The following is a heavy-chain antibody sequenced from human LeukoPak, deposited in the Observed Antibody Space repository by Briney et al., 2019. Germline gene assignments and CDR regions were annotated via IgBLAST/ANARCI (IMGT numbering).Heavy chain of an antibody. V-gene: IGHV1-69*06. CDR3: ARESIVLELRLVRSGAPTNWFDP. CDR2: IIPIFGTA. J-gene: IGHJ5*02. CDR1: GGTFSSYA. D-gene: IGHD1-7*01. Sequence: GASVKVSCKASGGTFSSYAISWVRQAPGQGLEWMGGIIPIFGTANYAQKFQGRVTITADKSTSTAYMELSSLRSEDTAVYYCARESIVLELRLVRSGAPTNWFDPWGQGTLVTVSS.